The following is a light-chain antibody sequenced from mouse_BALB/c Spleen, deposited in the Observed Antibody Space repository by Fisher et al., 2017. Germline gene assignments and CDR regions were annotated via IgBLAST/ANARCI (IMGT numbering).Light chain of an antibody. CDR3: QQWSSYPLT. V-gene: IGKV4-57*01. CDR1: SSVSY. CDR2: STS. J-gene: IGKJ5*01. Sequence: IVLTQTTAILSASPGEKVTITCSASSSVSYMHWFQQKPGTSPKLWIYSTSKLASGVPARFSGSGSGTSYSLTISRMEAEDAATYYCQQWSSYPLTFGAGTKLELK.